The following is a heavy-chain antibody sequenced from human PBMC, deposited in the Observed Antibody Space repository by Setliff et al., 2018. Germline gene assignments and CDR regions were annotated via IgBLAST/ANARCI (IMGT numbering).Heavy chain of an antibody. CDR1: GGSISSSSYY. V-gene: IGHV4-39*01. J-gene: IGHJ4*01. D-gene: IGHD2-15*01. CDR3: VRPGGTTVVARHFDY. Sequence: SETLSLTCTVSGGSISSSSYYWGWIRQAPGSGLERIGSISYSGTPYYNASVESRVTISIDTSRNQFSLELRSVTVADTATYYCVRPGGTTVVARHFDYWGSGILVTVSS. CDR2: ISYSGTP.